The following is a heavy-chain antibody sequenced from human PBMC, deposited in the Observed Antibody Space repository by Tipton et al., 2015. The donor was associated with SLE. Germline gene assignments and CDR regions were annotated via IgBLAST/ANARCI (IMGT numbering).Heavy chain of an antibody. CDR2: TYYRSNWYN. CDR3: AKEKRAGEPFDY. CDR1: GDSVSSYSAA. V-gene: IGHV6-1*01. Sequence: GLVKPSQTLSLTCAISGDSVSSYSAAWNWIRQSPSRGLEWLGRTYYRSNWYNDYAVSVKSRITINPDTSKNQFSLQLNSVTPEDTAVYYCAKEKRAGEPFDYWGQGTLVIVSS. J-gene: IGHJ4*02. D-gene: IGHD1-14*01.